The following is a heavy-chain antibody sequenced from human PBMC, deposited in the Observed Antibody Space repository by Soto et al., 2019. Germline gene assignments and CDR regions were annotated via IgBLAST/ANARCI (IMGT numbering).Heavy chain of an antibody. CDR3: ARGAFCGGAPGCRDMDV. V-gene: IGHV1-18*01. J-gene: IGHJ6*02. CDR2: ISAYNGNT. Sequence: QIQLVQSGGEVKNPGASVKVSCKSSGYNFISHSITWVRQAPGQGLEWMGRISAYNGNTNYAQKLQGRVTMTTDTSTNTAHMELRSLRSDDTAVYYCARGAFCGGAPGCRDMDVWGQGTTVTVSS. D-gene: IGHD2-21*01. CDR1: GYNFISHS.